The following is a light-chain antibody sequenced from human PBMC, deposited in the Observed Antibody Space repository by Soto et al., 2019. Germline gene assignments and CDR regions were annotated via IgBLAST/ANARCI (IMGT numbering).Light chain of an antibody. J-gene: IGKJ3*01. Sequence: DIVMTQSPDSLAVSLGERATINCKSSQSVLYSSNNKNYLAWYQQKPGQPPKLLIYWASTRESGVPDRFSGSGSGTDFTLTNSSLQAEDVAVYYCQQYNSTPLFTFGPGTKVDIK. CDR3: QQYNSTPLFT. V-gene: IGKV4-1*01. CDR1: QSVLYSSNNKNY. CDR2: WAS.